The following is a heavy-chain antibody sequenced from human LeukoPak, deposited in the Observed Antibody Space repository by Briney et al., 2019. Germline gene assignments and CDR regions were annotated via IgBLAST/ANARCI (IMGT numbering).Heavy chain of an antibody. CDR2: INPNSGGT. V-gene: IGHV1-2*02. D-gene: IGHD3-22*01. Sequence: ASVKVSCKASGYTFTGYYMHWVRQAPGQGLEWMGWINPNSGGTNYAQKFQGRVTMTRDTSISTAYMELSRLRSDDTAVYYCARGPMIVEDYYYYYYMDVWGKGTTVTVSS. CDR3: ARGPMIVEDYYYYYYMDV. J-gene: IGHJ6*03. CDR1: GYTFTGYY.